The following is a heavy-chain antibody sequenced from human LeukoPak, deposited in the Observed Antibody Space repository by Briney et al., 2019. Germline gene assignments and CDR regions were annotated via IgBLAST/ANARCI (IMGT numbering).Heavy chain of an antibody. J-gene: IGHJ4*02. V-gene: IGHV3-7*01. CDR2: IQQDGSEI. D-gene: IGHD1-26*01. Sequence: RPGGSLRLSCVASGFTFSSYWMGWVRQAPGKGLEWVANIQQDGSEIFYVDSVRGRFTISRDNAKNSLCLQMNTLRAEDTAVYYCARPSFVTGSYYPLWGQGTLVAVSS. CDR1: GFTFSSYW. CDR3: ARPSFVTGSYYPL.